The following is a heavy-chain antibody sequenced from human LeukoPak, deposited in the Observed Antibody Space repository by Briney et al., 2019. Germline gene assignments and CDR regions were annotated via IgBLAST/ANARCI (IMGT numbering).Heavy chain of an antibody. CDR3: ARLEEGRFDY. CDR2: IYYSGST. V-gene: IGHV4-59*08. CDR1: GGSISSYY. J-gene: IGHJ4*02. Sequence: PSETLSLTCTVSGGSISSYYWSWIRQPPGKGLEWIGYIYYSGSTNYNPSLKSRVTISVDTSKNQFSLKLSSVTAADTAVYYCARLEEGRFDYWGQGTLVTVSS.